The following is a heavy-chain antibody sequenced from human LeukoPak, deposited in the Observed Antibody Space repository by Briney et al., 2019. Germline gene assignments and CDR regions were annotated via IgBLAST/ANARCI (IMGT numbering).Heavy chain of an antibody. Sequence: GGSLRLSCAASGFTFSSYSMSWVRQAPGKGLEWVAIIKQDGSEKYYVDSVKGRFTISRDNAKNSLYLQMNSLRAEDTAVYYCARLRGLDFWGQGTLVTVSS. CDR2: IKQDGSEK. V-gene: IGHV3-7*05. CDR1: GFTFSSYS. CDR3: ARLRGLDF. J-gene: IGHJ4*02.